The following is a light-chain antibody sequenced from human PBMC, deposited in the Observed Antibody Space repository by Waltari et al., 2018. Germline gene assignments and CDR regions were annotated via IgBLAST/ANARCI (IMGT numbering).Light chain of an antibody. J-gene: IGLJ3*02. CDR3: QSYDKILSAWV. CDR2: PNT. Sequence: QSVLTPPPSVSGAPGRGVTVSCAGSTSNTGAGYDVQRYHQFPGTAPTLVIYPNTYRPSGVPDRFPATTSGRSASLAITGLQAEDEADYYCQSYDKILSAWVFGGGPKVTVL. CDR1: TSNTGAGYD. V-gene: IGLV1-40*01.